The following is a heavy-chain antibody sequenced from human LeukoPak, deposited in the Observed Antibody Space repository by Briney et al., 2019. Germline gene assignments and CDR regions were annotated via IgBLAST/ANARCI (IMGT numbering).Heavy chain of an antibody. CDR1: GGSIINYY. J-gene: IGHJ4*02. Sequence: PSETLSLTCSVSGGSIINYYWSWIRQPPGKGLEYIGYVFYNRITKYNPSLRSRVTISVDTSQNQFSLKLRTVTAADTAVYYCARLPCTSCPSDYWGQGTLVTVSS. V-gene: IGHV4-59*01. D-gene: IGHD2-2*01. CDR3: ARLPCTSCPSDY. CDR2: VFYNRIT.